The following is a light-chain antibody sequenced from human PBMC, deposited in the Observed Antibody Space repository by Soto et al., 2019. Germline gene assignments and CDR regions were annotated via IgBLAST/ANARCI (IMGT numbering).Light chain of an antibody. Sequence: QSVLTQPASVSGSPGQSITISCTGTSSDVGSYNLVSWYQQHPGKAPKLIIYESSKRPSGVSNRFSGSKSGNTASLTISGLQAEDEADYYCCSYAGSRSFVVFGGGTKLTVL. CDR2: ESS. CDR3: CSYAGSRSFVV. CDR1: SSDVGSYNL. J-gene: IGLJ2*01. V-gene: IGLV2-23*03.